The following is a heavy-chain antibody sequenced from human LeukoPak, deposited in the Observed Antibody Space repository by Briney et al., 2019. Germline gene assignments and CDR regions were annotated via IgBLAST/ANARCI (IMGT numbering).Heavy chain of an antibody. Sequence: ASVKVSCKASGYTFIHYFIHWVRQPPGQGLEWMGRINSNSGGTEYAQKFQGRVTMTRDTSITTVYMELSSLTSDDPAVYYCARDLSSTPNWELDFWGQGTLVTVSS. CDR2: INSNSGGT. CDR3: ARDLSSTPNWELDF. D-gene: IGHD7-27*01. V-gene: IGHV1-2*06. J-gene: IGHJ4*02. CDR1: GYTFIHYF.